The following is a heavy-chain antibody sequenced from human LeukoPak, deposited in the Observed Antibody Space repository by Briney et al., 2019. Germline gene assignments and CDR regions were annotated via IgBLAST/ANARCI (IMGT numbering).Heavy chain of an antibody. CDR3: ARDPPYSDSSGYYYDY. V-gene: IGHV3-21*01. J-gene: IGHJ4*02. Sequence: GGSLRLSCAASGFTFSTYSMNWVRQAPGKGLEWVSSISGSSIYIYYADSVKGRFTISRDNAKNSLYLQMNSLRAEDTAVYYCARDPPYSDSSGYYYDYWGQGTLVAVSS. CDR2: ISGSSIYI. D-gene: IGHD3-22*01. CDR1: GFTFSTYS.